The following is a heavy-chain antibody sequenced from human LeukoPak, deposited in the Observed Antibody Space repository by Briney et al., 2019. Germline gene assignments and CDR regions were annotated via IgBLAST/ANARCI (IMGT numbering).Heavy chain of an antibody. V-gene: IGHV3-7*03. D-gene: IGHD3-22*01. CDR3: ARSYYYDSSGYWGMNPQIHY. CDR1: GFTLSSSW. Sequence: GGSLRLSCAASGFTLSSSWMSWVRQAPGKGLEWVANIKQDGSEKYYVDSVKGRFTISRDNSKNTLYLQMNSLRAEDTAVYYCARSYYYDSSGYWGMNPQIHYWGQGTLVTVSS. CDR2: IKQDGSEK. J-gene: IGHJ4*02.